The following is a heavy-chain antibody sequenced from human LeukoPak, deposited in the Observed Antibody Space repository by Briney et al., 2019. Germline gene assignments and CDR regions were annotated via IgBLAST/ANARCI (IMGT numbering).Heavy chain of an antibody. J-gene: IGHJ4*02. CDR2: IYYSGST. CDR3: ASSSAWGVVPAAIDY. CDR1: GGSISSSSYY. Sequence: SETLSLTCTVSGGSISSSSYYWSWIRQPPGKGLEWIGYIYYSGSTNYNPSLKSRVTISVDTSKNQFSLKLSSVTAADTAVYYCASSSAWGVVPAAIDYWGQGTLVTVSS. V-gene: IGHV4-61*01. D-gene: IGHD2-2*01.